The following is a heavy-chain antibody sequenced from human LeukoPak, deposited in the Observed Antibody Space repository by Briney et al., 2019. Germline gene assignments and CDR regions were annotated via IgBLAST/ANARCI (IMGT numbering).Heavy chain of an antibody. CDR3: ARDTWNSHYYFDH. J-gene: IGHJ4*02. CDR2: ISSRSRTI. D-gene: IGHD2/OR15-2a*01. V-gene: IGHV3-11*01. Sequence: GGSLRLSCAVSGFNFNDYYMAWIRQAPGRGLEWVSYISSRSRTIYYADSVKGRFTISRDNARSSLYLQMNSLRVEDTAVYYCARDTWNSHYYFDHWGQGILVTVSS. CDR1: GFNFNDYY.